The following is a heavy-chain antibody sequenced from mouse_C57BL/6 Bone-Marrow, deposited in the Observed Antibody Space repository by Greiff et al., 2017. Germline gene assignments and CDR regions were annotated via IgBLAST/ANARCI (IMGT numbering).Heavy chain of an antibody. Sequence: VQLQQSGAELVKPGASVKMSCKASGYTFTSYWITWVKQRPGQGLEWIGDIYPGSGSTNYNEKFKSKATLTVDTSSSTAYMQLSSLTSEDSAVYYCALYYYGSRDYAMDYWGQGTSVTDSS. V-gene: IGHV1-55*01. D-gene: IGHD1-1*01. CDR2: IYPGSGST. CDR3: ALYYYGSRDYAMDY. CDR1: GYTFTSYW. J-gene: IGHJ4*01.